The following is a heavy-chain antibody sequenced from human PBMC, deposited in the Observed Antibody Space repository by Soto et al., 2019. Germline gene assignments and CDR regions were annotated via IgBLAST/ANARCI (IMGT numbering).Heavy chain of an antibody. CDR3: ARLYYDILNGYSD. J-gene: IGHJ4*02. CDR2: IKQDGSEQ. D-gene: IGHD3-9*01. V-gene: IGHV3-7*03. CDR1: GFTFSSYW. Sequence: GGSLRLSCAASGFTFSSYWMSWVRQAPGKGLEWVANIKQDGSEQYYVDSVKGRFTISRDNAKNSLYLQMNSLRAEDTAVYYCARLYYDILNGYSDWGQGTLVTVSS.